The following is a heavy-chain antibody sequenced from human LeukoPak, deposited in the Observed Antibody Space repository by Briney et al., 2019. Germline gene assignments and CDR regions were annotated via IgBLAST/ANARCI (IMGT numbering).Heavy chain of an antibody. D-gene: IGHD2-15*01. J-gene: IGHJ4*02. V-gene: IGHV3-74*01. CDR3: ARGCSGNSCYRSDY. Sequence: QPGGSLRLSCAASGFTVSSNYMSWVRHAPGKGLEWVSRINSDGSSTNYADSVRGRFTISRDNAKNTLFLQMNSLGAEDTAVYYCARGCSGNSCYRSDYWGQGTFVTVSS. CDR2: INSDGSST. CDR1: GFTVSSNY.